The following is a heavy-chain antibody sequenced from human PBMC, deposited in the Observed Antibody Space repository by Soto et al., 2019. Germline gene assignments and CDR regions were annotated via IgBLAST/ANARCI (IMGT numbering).Heavy chain of an antibody. CDR2: ISYDGSNK. J-gene: IGHJ4*02. CDR1: GFTLRSYA. Sequence: PGGSLRLSCAASGFTLRSYAMHWVRQAPGKGLEWVAVISYDGSNKYYADSLKGRFTISRDNSKNTLYLQMQSLRPEDTAVYYCAKEEGFDYAIDSWGLGTLVTVSS. CDR3: AKEEGFDYAIDS. V-gene: IGHV3-30-3*01. D-gene: IGHD3-9*01.